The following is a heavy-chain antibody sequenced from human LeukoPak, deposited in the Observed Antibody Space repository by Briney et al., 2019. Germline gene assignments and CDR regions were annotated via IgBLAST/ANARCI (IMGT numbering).Heavy chain of an antibody. D-gene: IGHD2-8*01. CDR3: ARDYVDDIPMIKDY. Sequence: GASVKVSRKASGYTFTSYHMHWVRQAPGQGLEWMGKINLSGGSTTYAQKFQGRVTMTRDTSTSTVYMELSSLRSEDTAVYYCARDYVDDIPMIKDYWGQGTLVTVSS. J-gene: IGHJ4*02. V-gene: IGHV1-46*01. CDR2: INLSGGST. CDR1: GYTFTSYH.